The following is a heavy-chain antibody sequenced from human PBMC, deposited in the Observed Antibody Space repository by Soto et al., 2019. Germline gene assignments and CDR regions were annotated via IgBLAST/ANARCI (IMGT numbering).Heavy chain of an antibody. CDR3: ARGNSSSWFNHFDY. D-gene: IGHD6-13*01. J-gene: IGHJ4*02. Sequence: EVQLVESGGGLVQPGGSLRLSCAASGFTFSSYAMPWVRQAPGKGLEYVSAISSNGGSTYYANSVKGRFTISRDNSKNTLYLQMGSLRAEDMAVYYCARGNSSSWFNHFDYWGQGTLVTVSS. CDR1: GFTFSSYA. V-gene: IGHV3-64*01. CDR2: ISSNGGST.